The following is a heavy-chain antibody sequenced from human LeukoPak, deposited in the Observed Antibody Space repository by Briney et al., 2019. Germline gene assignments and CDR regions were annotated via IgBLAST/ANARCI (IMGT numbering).Heavy chain of an antibody. D-gene: IGHD6-6*01. CDR2: ISYVGSNK. CDR1: GFTFSSYA. V-gene: IGHV3-30-3*01. J-gene: IGHJ4*02. CDR3: AREILPYSSSFAGYYFDY. Sequence: GRSLRRSCAASGFTFSSYAMHWVRQAPGKGLEWVAVISYVGSNKYYADSVKGRFTISRDNSKNTLYLQMNRLRAEDTAVYYCAREILPYSSSFAGYYFDYWGQGTLVTVSS.